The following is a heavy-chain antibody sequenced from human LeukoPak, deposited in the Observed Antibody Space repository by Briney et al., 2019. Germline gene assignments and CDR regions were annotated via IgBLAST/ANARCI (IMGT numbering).Heavy chain of an antibody. CDR2: INHSGSI. CDR3: ARDMGRYSSSWFLGY. V-gene: IGHV4-34*01. CDR1: GGSFSGYY. J-gene: IGHJ4*02. Sequence: SETLSLTCAVYGGSFSGYYWSWIRQPPGKGLEWIGEINHSGSINYNPSLKSRVTISVDTSKNQFSLRLSSVTAADTAVYYCARDMGRYSSSWFLGYWGQGTLVTVSS. D-gene: IGHD6-13*01.